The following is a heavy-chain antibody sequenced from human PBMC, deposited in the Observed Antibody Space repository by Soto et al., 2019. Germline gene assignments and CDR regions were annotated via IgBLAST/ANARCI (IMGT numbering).Heavy chain of an antibody. CDR1: GFTFSTYS. CDR3: AKDPFYDSSGPHTYYYYGMDV. CDR2: ISGSGGST. V-gene: IGHV3-23*01. Sequence: GGSLRLSCAASGFTFSTYSMNWVRQAPGKGLEWVSSISGSGGSTYYADSVKGRFTISRDNSKNTLYLQMDSLRAEDTAVYYCAKDPFYDSSGPHTYYYYGMDVWGQGTTVTVSS. D-gene: IGHD3-22*01. J-gene: IGHJ6*02.